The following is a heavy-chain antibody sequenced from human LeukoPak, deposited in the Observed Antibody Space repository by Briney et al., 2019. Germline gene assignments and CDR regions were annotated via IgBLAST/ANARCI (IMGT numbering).Heavy chain of an antibody. D-gene: IGHD2-2*01. CDR3: ARGRGVVVPAADKNWFDP. V-gene: IGHV3-21*01. CDR1: GFTFSSYS. CDR2: ISSSSSYI. J-gene: IGHJ5*02. Sequence: PGGSLRLSCAASGFTFSSYSMNWVRQAPGKGLEWVSSISSSSSYIYYADSVKGRFTISRDNAKNSLYLQMNSLRAEDTAVYYCARGRGVVVPAADKNWFDPWGQGTLVTVSS.